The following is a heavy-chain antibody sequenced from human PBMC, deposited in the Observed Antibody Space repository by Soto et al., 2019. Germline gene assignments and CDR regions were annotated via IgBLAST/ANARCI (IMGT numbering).Heavy chain of an antibody. V-gene: IGHV1-69*01. CDR3: ATTYLRPYYFDY. CDR1: GGTFSSYA. Sequence: VSCKASGGTFSSYAISWVRQAPGQGLEWMGGIIPIFGTANYAQKFQGRVTITADESTSTAYMELSSLRSEDTAVYYCATTYLRPYYFDYWGQGTLVTVSS. D-gene: IGHD1-1*01. J-gene: IGHJ4*02. CDR2: IIPIFGTA.